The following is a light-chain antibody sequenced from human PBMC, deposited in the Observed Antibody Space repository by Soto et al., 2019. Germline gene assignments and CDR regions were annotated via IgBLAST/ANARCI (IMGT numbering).Light chain of an antibody. J-gene: IGKJ1*01. Sequence: DIQMTQSPSSLSASVGDRVTITCRASQGSSNYLAWYQQKPGKVPKLLIYAASTLQSGVPSRFSGSGAGTDFTLTISSLQPEDVATYSCQKYNSAPWTFGQGTKVEIK. CDR1: QGSSNY. CDR2: AAS. CDR3: QKYNSAPWT. V-gene: IGKV1-27*01.